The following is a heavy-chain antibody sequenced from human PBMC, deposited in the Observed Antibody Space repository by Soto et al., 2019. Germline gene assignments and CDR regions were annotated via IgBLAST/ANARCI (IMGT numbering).Heavy chain of an antibody. CDR1: GFTFSNTW. J-gene: IGHJ3*02. CDR3: ARDPEYSAFDI. V-gene: IGHV3-7*01. Sequence: EGQLMDSGGGLVQPGGSLRLSCAASGFTFSNTWMAWVRQAPGKGLEWVANIRGDGRETFYADSVKGRFTIARDNAKNSMPLQMNSLRVEDTAVYYCARDPEYSAFDIWGQGTMVTVSS. D-gene: IGHD5-18*01. CDR2: IRGDGRET.